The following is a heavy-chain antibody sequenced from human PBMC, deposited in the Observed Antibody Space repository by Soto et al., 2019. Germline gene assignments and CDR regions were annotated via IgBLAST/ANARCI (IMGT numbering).Heavy chain of an antibody. J-gene: IGHJ6*02. CDR3: AGGYSYAHPTYGIVMDV. CDR1: GGSISSYY. V-gene: IGHV4-4*07. CDR2: IYTSGST. D-gene: IGHD5-18*01. Sequence: QVQLQESGPGLVKPSETLSLTCTVSGGSISSYYWSWIRQPAGKGLEWIGRIYTSGSTNYNPSLKSRVTRSVDTSKNQFSLKLSSVTAADTAVYYCAGGYSYAHPTYGIVMDVWGQGTTVTVSS.